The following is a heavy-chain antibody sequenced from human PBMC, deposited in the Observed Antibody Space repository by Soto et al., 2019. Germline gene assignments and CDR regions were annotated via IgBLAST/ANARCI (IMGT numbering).Heavy chain of an antibody. CDR2: INPSGGST. J-gene: IGHJ4*02. V-gene: IGHV1-46*03. CDR3: ARDYGYDSSGYTFDY. Sequence: QEQLVQSGAEVKKPGASMKVSCKVYGYTFTSYYMHWVRQAPGQELECMGIINPSGGSTSYAQKFQGRVTMTWDTSTSTVYMELSSLRSEDTAVYYCARDYGYDSSGYTFDYWGQGTLVTVSS. CDR1: GYTFTSYY. D-gene: IGHD3-22*01.